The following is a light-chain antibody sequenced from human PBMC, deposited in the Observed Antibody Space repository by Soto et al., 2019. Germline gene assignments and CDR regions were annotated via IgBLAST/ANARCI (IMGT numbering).Light chain of an antibody. CDR1: QSVSHF. Sequence: EIVLTQSPGTLSLSPGESATLSCRASQSVSHFLAWYQQKPGQAPRLLIYDTSSRATGIPGRFSGSGSGTDFTLTIDSLAAEDSAVYYCQHRTDWPTFGGGTKVEI. CDR3: QHRTDWPT. J-gene: IGKJ4*01. V-gene: IGKV3-11*01. CDR2: DTS.